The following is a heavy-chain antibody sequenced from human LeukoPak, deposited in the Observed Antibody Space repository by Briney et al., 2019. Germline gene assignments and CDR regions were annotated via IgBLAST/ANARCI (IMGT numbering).Heavy chain of an antibody. CDR1: GGTFSSYA. CDR2: IIPIFGTA. Sequence: SVKVSCEASGGTFSSYAISWVRQAPGQGLEWMGRIIPIFGTANYAQKFQGRVTITTDESTSTAYMALSSLRSEDTAVYYCASGPYDCSGYYLFDYWGQGTLVTVSS. CDR3: ASGPYDCSGYYLFDY. J-gene: IGHJ4*02. V-gene: IGHV1-69*05. D-gene: IGHD3-22*01.